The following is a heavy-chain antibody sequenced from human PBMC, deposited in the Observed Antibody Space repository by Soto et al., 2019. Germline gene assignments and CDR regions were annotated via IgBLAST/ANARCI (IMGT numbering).Heavy chain of an antibody. D-gene: IGHD3-16*01. CDR3: ARFWVTGIGGIDV. CDR1: GYTFTSYG. Sequence: QVQLVQSGAEVKKPGASVKVSCKASGYTFTSYGLSWVRQAPGQGLEWMGWINGYTGNTNYDQKFQGRVTMTTDTSTNTVYLDLWTLISDDTAVYYCARFWVTGIGGIDVWGQGTTVTVSS. CDR2: INGYTGNT. V-gene: IGHV1-18*01. J-gene: IGHJ6*02.